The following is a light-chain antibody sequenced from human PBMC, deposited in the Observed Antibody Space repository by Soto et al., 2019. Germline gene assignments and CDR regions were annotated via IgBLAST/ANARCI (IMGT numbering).Light chain of an antibody. CDR3: CSYTSSSTYV. V-gene: IGLV2-14*03. CDR1: SSDVGGYNY. Sequence: QSALTQPASVSGSPGQSITISCTGTSSDVGGYNYVSWYQQLPGKAPKLMLYDVSNRPSGVSDRFSGSKSGNTASLTISGLQAEDEGDYYCCSYTSSSTYVFGTGTKLTVL. J-gene: IGLJ1*01. CDR2: DVS.